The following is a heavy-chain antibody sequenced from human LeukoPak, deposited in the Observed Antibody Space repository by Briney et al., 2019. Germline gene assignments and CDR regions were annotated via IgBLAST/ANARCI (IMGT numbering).Heavy chain of an antibody. Sequence: PGRSLRLSCAASGXIFSSYGMHWVRQAPGRGLEWVAVISYDGSNKYYADSVKGRFSVSRDNSKNTLYLQMNSLRAEDTAVYYCATKTSTWFDPWGQGTLVTVSS. V-gene: IGHV3-30*03. D-gene: IGHD1/OR15-1a*01. J-gene: IGHJ5*02. CDR1: GXIFSSYG. CDR3: ATKTSTWFDP. CDR2: ISYDGSNK.